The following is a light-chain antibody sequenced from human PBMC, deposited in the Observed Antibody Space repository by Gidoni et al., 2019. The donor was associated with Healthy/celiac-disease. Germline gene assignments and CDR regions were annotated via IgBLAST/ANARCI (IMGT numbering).Light chain of an antibody. Sequence: QSALTQPASVSGSPGQSITISCTGTSSDVGGYNYVSWYQQHPGKAPKLMIYDVSNRPSGVSNRFSGSKSGNTASLTISGLQAEDEADYYCSSYTSSSTVFGTGTKVXV. CDR2: DVS. CDR1: SSDVGGYNY. CDR3: SSYTSSSTV. V-gene: IGLV2-14*03. J-gene: IGLJ1*01.